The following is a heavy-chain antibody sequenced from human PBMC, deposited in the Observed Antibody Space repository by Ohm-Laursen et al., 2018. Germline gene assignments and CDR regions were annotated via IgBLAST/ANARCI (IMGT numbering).Heavy chain of an antibody. Sequence: TLSLTCTVSGGSISSYYWSWIRQPPGKGLEWIGYIYYSGSTNYNPSLQSRVTISINTSKNQFSLQLRFVTAADTAVYHCAGAPNLYYFDYWGQGTLVTVSS. D-gene: IGHD1-26*01. J-gene: IGHJ4*02. CDR3: AGAPNLYYFDY. CDR1: GGSISSYY. V-gene: IGHV4-59*08. CDR2: IYYSGST.